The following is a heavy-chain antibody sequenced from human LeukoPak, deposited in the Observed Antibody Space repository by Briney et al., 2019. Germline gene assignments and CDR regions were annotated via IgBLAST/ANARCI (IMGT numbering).Heavy chain of an antibody. CDR3: ARDRRTTIRLEY. Sequence: GGSLRLSCAASGFTFSNVWMSWVRQAPGKGLEWVANIKQDGSEKYYVDSVKGRFSISRDNAKNTLYLQMNSLRAEDTAMYYCARDRRTTIRLEYWGQGTLVTVSS. CDR1: GFTFSNVW. CDR2: IKQDGSEK. V-gene: IGHV3-7*04. D-gene: IGHD1-7*01. J-gene: IGHJ4*02.